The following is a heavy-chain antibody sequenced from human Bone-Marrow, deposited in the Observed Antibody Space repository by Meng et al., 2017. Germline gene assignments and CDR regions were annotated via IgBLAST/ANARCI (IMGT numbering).Heavy chain of an antibody. CDR1: GGSFSGYY. CDR3: ARGVASPIFSTVVTPAFDY. V-gene: IGHV4-34*01. J-gene: IGHJ4*02. CDR2: INHSGST. D-gene: IGHD4-23*01. Sequence: QVPLSKWGAGLLKPSETLSLTCAVYGGSFSGYYWSWIRQPPGKGLEWIGEINHSGSTNYNPSLKSRVTISVDTSKNQFSLKLSSVTAADTAVYYCARGVASPIFSTVVTPAFDYWGQGTLVTVAS.